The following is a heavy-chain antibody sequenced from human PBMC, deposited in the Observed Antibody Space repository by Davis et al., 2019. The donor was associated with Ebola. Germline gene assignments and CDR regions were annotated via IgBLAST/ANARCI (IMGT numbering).Heavy chain of an antibody. Sequence: GESLKISCAASGFTFSGSAMHWVRQASGKGLEWVGRIRSKANSYATAYAASVKGRFTISRDDSKNTAYLQMNSLKTEDTAVYYCANRITGVAIFGVVKMYWGQGTLVTVSS. D-gene: IGHD3-3*01. CDR2: IRSKANSYAT. CDR1: GFTFSGSA. V-gene: IGHV3-73*01. J-gene: IGHJ4*02. CDR3: ANRITGVAIFGVVKMY.